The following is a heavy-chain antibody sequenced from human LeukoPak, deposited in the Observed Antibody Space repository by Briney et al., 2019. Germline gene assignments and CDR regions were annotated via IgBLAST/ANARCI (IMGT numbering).Heavy chain of an antibody. CDR3: TSRREVYCSSTSPRCSVDY. CDR2: IRSKAYGGTT. Sequence: PGGSLRLSCTASGFTFGDYAMSWVRQAPGKGLEWVGFIRSKAYGGTTEYAASVKGRFTISRDDSKSIAYLQMNSLKTEDTAVYYCTSRREVYCSSTSPRCSVDYWGQGTLVTVSS. V-gene: IGHV3-49*04. J-gene: IGHJ4*02. CDR1: GFTFGDYA. D-gene: IGHD2-2*01.